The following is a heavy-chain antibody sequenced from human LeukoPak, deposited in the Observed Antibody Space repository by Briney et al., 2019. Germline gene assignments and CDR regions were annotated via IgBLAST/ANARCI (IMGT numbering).Heavy chain of an antibody. J-gene: IGHJ3*02. V-gene: IGHV6-1*01. CDR1: GDSVSSNSAA. D-gene: IGHD3-10*01. CDR2: TYYRSKWYN. CDR3: ARDRHYYGLGSYRDAFDI. Sequence: SQTLSLTCAISGDSVSSNSAAWNWIRQSPSRGLEWLGRTYYRSKWYNDYAVSVKSRITINPDTSKNQFSLQLNSVTPEDTAVYYCARDRHYYGLGSYRDAFDIWGQGTMVTVSS.